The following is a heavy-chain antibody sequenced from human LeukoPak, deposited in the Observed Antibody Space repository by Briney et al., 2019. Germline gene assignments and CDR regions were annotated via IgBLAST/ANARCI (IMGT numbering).Heavy chain of an antibody. D-gene: IGHD6-19*01. CDR1: GGSISSSSYY. CDR2: IYYSGST. Sequence: PSETLSLTCTVSGGSISSSSYYWGWIRQPPGKGLEWIGSIYYSGSTNYNPSLKSRVTISVDTSKNQFSLKLSSVTAADTAVYYCARGYSSGWYSPYYYYGMDVWGQGTTVTVSS. V-gene: IGHV4-39*07. J-gene: IGHJ6*02. CDR3: ARGYSSGWYSPYYYYGMDV.